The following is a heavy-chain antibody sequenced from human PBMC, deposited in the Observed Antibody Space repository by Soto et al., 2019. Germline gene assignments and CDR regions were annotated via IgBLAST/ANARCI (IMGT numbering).Heavy chain of an antibody. J-gene: IGHJ4*02. D-gene: IGHD2-21*01. Sequence: EVQLLESGGGLVQPGGSLRLSCAASGFTFSSYAMSWVRQAPGKGLEWVSAISGSGGSTYYADSVKGRFTISRDNSKNTLHLQMNSLRAEDTAVYYCAKDLGVIGGSYYDYWGQGTLVTVSS. CDR3: AKDLGVIGGSYYDY. V-gene: IGHV3-23*01. CDR2: ISGSGGST. CDR1: GFTFSSYA.